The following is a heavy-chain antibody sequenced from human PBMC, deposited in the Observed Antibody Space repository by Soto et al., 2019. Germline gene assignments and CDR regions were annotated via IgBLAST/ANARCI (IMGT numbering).Heavy chain of an antibody. Sequence: GGSLRLSCAASGFTFGSYWMSWVRQAPGKGLEWLATIKMDASEKKYVDSVKGRFTMSRDNAKNSLYLQMNSLRAEDTAVYYCARVGTDYGSGSPYYSDYWGQGTLVTLSS. J-gene: IGHJ4*02. CDR2: IKMDASEK. V-gene: IGHV3-7*01. D-gene: IGHD3-10*01. CDR3: ARVGTDYGSGSPYYSDY. CDR1: GFTFGSYW.